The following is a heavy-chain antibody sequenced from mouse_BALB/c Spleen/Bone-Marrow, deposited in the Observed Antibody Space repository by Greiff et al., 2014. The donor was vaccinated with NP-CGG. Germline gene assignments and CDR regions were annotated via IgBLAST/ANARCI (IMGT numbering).Heavy chain of an antibody. D-gene: IGHD2-1*01. J-gene: IGHJ3*01. CDR3: ARGGNFAWFAY. CDR2: ISSGCSTI. CDR1: GFTFSSFG. V-gene: IGHV5-17*02. Sequence: EVQLVESGGGLVQPGGSRKLSCAASGFTFSSFGMHWVRQAPEKGLEWVAYISSGCSTIYYADTVKGRFTISRDNPKNTLFLQMTSLRSEDTAMYYCARGGNFAWFAYWGQGTLVTVSA.